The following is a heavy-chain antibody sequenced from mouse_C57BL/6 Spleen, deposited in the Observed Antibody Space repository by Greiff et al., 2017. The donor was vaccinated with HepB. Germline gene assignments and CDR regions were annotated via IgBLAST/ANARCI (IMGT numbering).Heavy chain of an antibody. V-gene: IGHV1-82*01. CDR2: IYPGDGDT. D-gene: IGHD2-3*01. J-gene: IGHJ4*01. Sequence: QVQLQQSGPELVKPGASVKISCKASGYAFSSSWMNWVKQRPGKGLEWIGRIYPGDGDTNYNGKFKGKATLTADKSSSTAYMQLSSLTSEDSAVYFCARSFGYYGFGYWGQGTSVTVSS. CDR1: GYAFSSSW. CDR3: ARSFGYYGFGY.